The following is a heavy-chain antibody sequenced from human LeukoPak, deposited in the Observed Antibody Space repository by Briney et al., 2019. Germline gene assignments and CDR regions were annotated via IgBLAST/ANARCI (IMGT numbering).Heavy chain of an antibody. CDR3: ARTHRYCSGGACYVLDN. D-gene: IGHD2-15*01. J-gene: IGHJ4*02. Sequence: SEAQSLTCVVSGGSVSGYYWGWIRQPPGRGLEWIGYVYYSGSTNYNPSFKSRITISVDTSRNQFSLQLSSVTAADTAVYYCARTHRYCSGGACYVLDNWGQGTLVAVSS. V-gene: IGHV4-59*02. CDR2: VYYSGST. CDR1: GGSVSGYY.